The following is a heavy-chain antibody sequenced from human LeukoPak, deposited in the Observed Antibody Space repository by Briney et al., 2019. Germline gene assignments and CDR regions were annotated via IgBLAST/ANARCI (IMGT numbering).Heavy chain of an antibody. Sequence: SETLSLTCAVYGGSFSGYYWSWIRQPPGKGLEWSGEINHSGSTNYNPSLKSRVTISVDTSKNQFSLNLSSVTAADTAVYYCARGPYSSGWYDFGYFQHWGQGTLVTVSS. J-gene: IGHJ1*01. CDR2: INHSGST. V-gene: IGHV4-34*01. CDR1: GGSFSGYY. D-gene: IGHD6-19*01. CDR3: ARGPYSSGWYDFGYFQH.